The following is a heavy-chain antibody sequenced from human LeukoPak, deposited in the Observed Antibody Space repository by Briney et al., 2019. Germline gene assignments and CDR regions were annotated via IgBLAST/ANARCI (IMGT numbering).Heavy chain of an antibody. CDR2: IYYSGST. CDR1: GGSISSGGYY. D-gene: IGHD1-14*01. Sequence: SETLSLTCTVSGGSISSGGYYWSWIRQHPGKGLEWIGYIYYSGSTYYNPSLKSRVTISVDTSKNQFSLKLTSLTAADTAVYYCATSNPLETWFDPWGQGILVTVSS. CDR3: ATSNPLETWFDP. V-gene: IGHV4-31*03. J-gene: IGHJ5*02.